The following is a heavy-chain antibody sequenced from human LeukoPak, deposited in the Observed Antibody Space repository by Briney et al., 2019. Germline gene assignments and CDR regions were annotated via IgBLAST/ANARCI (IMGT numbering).Heavy chain of an antibody. CDR2: IYPGDSDT. Sequence: GESLKISCKGSGYSFTSYWIGWVRQMPGKGLEWMGIIYPGDSDTRYSPSFQGQVTISADKSISTAYLQWSSLKASDTAMYYCASHGDIAAATFEYWGQGNLVTVSS. CDR3: ASHGDIAAATFEY. V-gene: IGHV5-51*01. CDR1: GYSFTSYW. D-gene: IGHD6-13*01. J-gene: IGHJ4*02.